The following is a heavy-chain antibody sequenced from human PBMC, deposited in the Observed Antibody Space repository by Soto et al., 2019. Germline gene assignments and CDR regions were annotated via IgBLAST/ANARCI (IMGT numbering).Heavy chain of an antibody. J-gene: IGHJ4*02. CDR1: GGGNLRDYR. V-gene: IGHV1-69*01. CDR2: IIPKLGSA. D-gene: IGHD2-21*01. CDR3: ARGGDGYNFGAVY. Sequence: QVQLVQSGAEVKKPGSSLQVSCKASGGGNLRDYRTTWVRQAPGQGLEWMGGIIPKLGSANYAQNFQGRVTITADESTSTVYMQLRSLRPEDTAVYYGARGGDGYNFGAVYLGQGTPVTVSS.